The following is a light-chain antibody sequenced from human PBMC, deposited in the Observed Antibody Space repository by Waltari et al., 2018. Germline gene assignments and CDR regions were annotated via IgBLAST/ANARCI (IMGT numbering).Light chain of an antibody. V-gene: IGLV1-40*01. CDR2: GNN. J-gene: IGLJ2*01. Sequence: QSVLTQPPSVSGAPGQRITISCTGRSTNIGAFYDVHWYKQVPGTAPKVLIFGNNSRPSGVPDRFYGSKSGTSASLVISGLQAEDEAVYHCQSYDSVLSGVVFGGGTKVTVL. CDR1: STNIGAFYD. CDR3: QSYDSVLSGVV.